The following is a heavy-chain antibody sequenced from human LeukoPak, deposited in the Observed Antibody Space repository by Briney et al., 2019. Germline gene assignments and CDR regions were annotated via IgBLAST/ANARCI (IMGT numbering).Heavy chain of an antibody. D-gene: IGHD6-19*01. CDR2: IYYSGST. CDR1: GGSISSSSYY. Sequence: SETLSLTCTVSGGSISSSSYYWGWIRQPPGKGLEWIGIIYYSGSTYYNPSLKSRVTISVDTSKNQFSLNLSSVTAADTAVYYCVRVKAQQWLPDYWGQGTLVTVSS. CDR3: VRVKAQQWLPDY. V-gene: IGHV4-39*07. J-gene: IGHJ4*02.